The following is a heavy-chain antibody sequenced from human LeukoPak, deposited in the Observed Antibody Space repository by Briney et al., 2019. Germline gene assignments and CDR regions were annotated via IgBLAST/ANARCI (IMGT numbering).Heavy chain of an antibody. V-gene: IGHV3-53*01. D-gene: IGHD1-26*01. J-gene: IGHJ4*02. CDR2: IYSGGSK. Sequence: GGSLILSCAASGFTFSSYWMSWVRQAPGKGLEWVSVIYSGGSKYYAGSAKGRFTISRDNSKNTVSLQMNSLRAEDTAVYYCARGLQGGSYGTGGPPADYWGQGTLVTVSS. CDR3: ARGLQGGSYGTGGPPADY. CDR1: GFTFSSYW.